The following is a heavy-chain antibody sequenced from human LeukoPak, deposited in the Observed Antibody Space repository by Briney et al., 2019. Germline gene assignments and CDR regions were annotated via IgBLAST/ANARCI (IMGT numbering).Heavy chain of an antibody. J-gene: IGHJ4*02. CDR2: IWDDGTTK. V-gene: IGHV3-33*01. CDR1: GFAFSSYG. D-gene: IGHD1-1*01. Sequence: GGSLRLSCAASGFAFSSYGMHWVRQAPGKGLEWVTIIWDDGTTKYYADSVQGRFTISRDNSKSTLYLQMNSLRAEDTAVYYCTRGGTTFDYWGQGTLVTVSS. CDR3: TRGGTTFDY.